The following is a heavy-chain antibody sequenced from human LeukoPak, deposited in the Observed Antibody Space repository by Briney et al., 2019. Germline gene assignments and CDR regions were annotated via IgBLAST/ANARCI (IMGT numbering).Heavy chain of an antibody. J-gene: IGHJ4*02. CDR2: ISDDDDST. CDR3: AKTLFGFSYGKIDY. Sequence: PGGSLRLSCATSHFTFSSHAMNWVRQAPGKGLEWVSSISDDDDSTHYADSVKGRFTISRDNSKNTLYLDMNNLRAEDTALYFCAKTLFGFSYGKIDYWGQGTLVTVSS. D-gene: IGHD5-18*01. CDR1: HFTFSSHA. V-gene: IGHV3-23*01.